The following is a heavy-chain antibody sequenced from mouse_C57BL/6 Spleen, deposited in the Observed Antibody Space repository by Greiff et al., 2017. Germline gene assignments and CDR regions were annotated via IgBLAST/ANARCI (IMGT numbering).Heavy chain of an antibody. V-gene: IGHV1-19*01. CDR3: ARLIYYYGSSDH. Sequence: EVKLQQSGPVLVKPGASVKMSCKASGYTFTDYYMNWVKQSLGKSLEWIGVINPYNGGTSYNQKFKGKATLTVDKSSSTAYMELNSLTSEDSAVYYCARLIYYYGSSDHWGQGTSVTVSS. J-gene: IGHJ4*01. CDR1: GYTFTDYY. D-gene: IGHD1-1*01. CDR2: INPYNGGT.